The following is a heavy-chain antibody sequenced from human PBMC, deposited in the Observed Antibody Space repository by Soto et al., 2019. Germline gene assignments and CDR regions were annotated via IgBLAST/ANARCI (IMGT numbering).Heavy chain of an antibody. V-gene: IGHV4-34*01. CDR3: ARDKITGLFDY. D-gene: IGHD2-8*02. Sequence: SSETRSVTCAVYGGSFSGYSCTWLRQPPGTGLEWIGEINHSGSTNYNPSLKSRVTISVDTSKNQFSLKLTSVTAADTAVYYCARDKITGLFDYWGQGTLVT. CDR1: GGSFSGYS. J-gene: IGHJ4*02. CDR2: INHSGST.